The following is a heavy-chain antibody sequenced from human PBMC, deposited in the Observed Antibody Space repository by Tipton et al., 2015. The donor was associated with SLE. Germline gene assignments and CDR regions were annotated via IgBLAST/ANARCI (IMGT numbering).Heavy chain of an antibody. CDR3: ARGKSSRFCGGGVCVDR. Sequence: TLSLTCTVSGVSISSRDYWSWVRQPPGEGLEWIGDISHSGNTTYNPSLRSRVTISVDKSKNQFSLRLNSLTDADTAMYFCARGKSSRFCGGGVCVDRWGEGGLVSVSS. D-gene: IGHD6-13*01. CDR1: GVSISSRDY. CDR2: ISHSGNT. J-gene: IGHJ5*02. V-gene: IGHV4-4*01.